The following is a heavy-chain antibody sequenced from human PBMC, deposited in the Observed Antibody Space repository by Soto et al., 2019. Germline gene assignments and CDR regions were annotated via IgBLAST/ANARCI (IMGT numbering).Heavy chain of an antibody. CDR3: ARVGSSGWSPDY. J-gene: IGHJ4*02. V-gene: IGHV4-59*11. CDR2: IFYSGST. CDR1: GGSISGHY. D-gene: IGHD6-19*01. Sequence: SETLSLTCTVPGGSISGHYWTWIRQPPGKGLEWIGYIFYSGSTNYNPSLKSRVTISVDTSKNQFSLKLSSVTAADTAVYYCARVGSSGWSPDYWGPGTLVTVSS.